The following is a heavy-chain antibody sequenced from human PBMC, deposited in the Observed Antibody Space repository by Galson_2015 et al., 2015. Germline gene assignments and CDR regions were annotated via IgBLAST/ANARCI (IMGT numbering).Heavy chain of an antibody. V-gene: IGHV1-18*01. J-gene: IGHJ6*02. D-gene: IGHD2-15*01. CDR3: ARLAYCSGGSCSYHGMDV. CDR2: TSVHNDNT. CDR1: GYTFTSYG. Sequence: SVKVSCKASGYTFTSYGISWVRQAPGQGLEWMGWTSVHNDNTNSAQKLQGRVTMTTDTFTSTAYMELRSLRSDDTAVYYCARLAYCSGGSCSYHGMDVWGQGTTVTVSS.